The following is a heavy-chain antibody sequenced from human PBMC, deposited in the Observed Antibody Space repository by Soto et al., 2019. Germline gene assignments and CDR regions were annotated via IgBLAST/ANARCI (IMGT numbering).Heavy chain of an antibody. D-gene: IGHD2-2*01. V-gene: IGHV3-33*08. J-gene: IGHJ6*02. CDR2: IWYDGSNK. CDR1: GFAFSAFS. Sequence: LRLSCAASGFAFSAFSVHWVRRAPGKGLEWVAVIWYDGSNKYYADSVKGRFTISRDNSKNTLYLQMNSLRAEDTAVYYCARSGVPAAITYYYGMDVWGQGTTVTVSS. CDR3: ARSGVPAAITYYYGMDV.